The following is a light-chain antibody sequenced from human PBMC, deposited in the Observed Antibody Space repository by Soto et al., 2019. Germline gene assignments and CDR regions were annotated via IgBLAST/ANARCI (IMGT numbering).Light chain of an antibody. CDR2: DVS. Sequence: QSVLTQPASVSGSPGQSITSSCTGTSSDVGTYEYVSWYQHHPGKAPKLMIYDVSNRPSGVSDRFSGSKSGNTASLTISGLQAEDEADYYCSSYASNGDVLFGGGTKVTVL. CDR1: SSDVGTYEY. V-gene: IGLV2-14*03. J-gene: IGLJ2*01. CDR3: SSYASNGDVL.